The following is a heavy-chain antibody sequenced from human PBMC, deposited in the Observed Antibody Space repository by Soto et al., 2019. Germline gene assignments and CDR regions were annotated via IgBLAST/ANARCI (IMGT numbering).Heavy chain of an antibody. CDR2: IYHGGST. D-gene: IGHD1-1*01. Sequence: PSETLSLTCAVSSGSITSSNWWSWVRQPPGKGLEWIGEIYHGGSTNYNPSLWSRVIISVDKSMNQISLKMTSVTAADTAVYYCARHVHNQGFEYYFDSWGQGTLVTVS. CDR3: ARHVHNQGFEYYFDS. V-gene: IGHV4-4*02. J-gene: IGHJ4*02. CDR1: SGSITSSNW.